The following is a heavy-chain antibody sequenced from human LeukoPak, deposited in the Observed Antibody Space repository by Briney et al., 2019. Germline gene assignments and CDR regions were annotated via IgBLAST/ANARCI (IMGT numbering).Heavy chain of an antibody. V-gene: IGHV3-23*01. J-gene: IGHJ5*02. CDR3: AGEPYGGNSDWWLDP. CDR2: ISGSGGSK. CDR1: GFTFSSYA. D-gene: IGHD4-23*01. Sequence: GGSLRLSCAASGFTFSSYAMNWVRQAPGKGLEWVSTISGSGGSKHYADSVEGRFTISRDNSKNTLYLQMNSLRVEDTAVYYCAGEPYGGNSDWWLDPWGQGTLVTVSS.